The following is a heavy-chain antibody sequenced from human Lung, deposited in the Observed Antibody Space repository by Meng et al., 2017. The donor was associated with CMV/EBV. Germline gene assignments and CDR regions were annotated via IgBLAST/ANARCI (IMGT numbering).Heavy chain of an antibody. CDR1: GFSLADDV. CDR2: ISYDGSNI. V-gene: IGHV3-30*03. D-gene: IGHD2-15*01. CDR3: ARDGSKSRYYYHSMDV. J-gene: IGHJ6*02. Sequence: GGSLRLXCGVSGFSLADDVMHWVRQAPGKGLECVTVISYDGSNIYYADSVNGRFTISRDISRNTLYLQMNRLRVEETAVYYCARDGSKSRYYYHSMDVWGQGTTVTVSS.